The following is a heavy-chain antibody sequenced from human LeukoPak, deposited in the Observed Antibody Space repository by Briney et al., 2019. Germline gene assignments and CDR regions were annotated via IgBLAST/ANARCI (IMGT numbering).Heavy chain of an antibody. V-gene: IGHV4-39*01. Sequence: SETLSLTCTVSGGSISSNSYFWGWIRQPPGKGLEWIGIIHYSGSIYYSPSLKSRLRISIDTSKNQFSLKLSSVTAADTAVYYCASQKTLVRGAIRLFDASDIWGQGTVVTVSS. CDR3: ASQKTLVRGAIRLFDASDI. J-gene: IGHJ3*02. CDR1: GGSISSNSYF. CDR2: IHYSGSI. D-gene: IGHD3-10*01.